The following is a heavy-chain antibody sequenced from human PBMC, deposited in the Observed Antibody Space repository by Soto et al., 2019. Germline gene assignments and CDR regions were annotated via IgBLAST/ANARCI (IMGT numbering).Heavy chain of an antibody. D-gene: IGHD2-8*01. V-gene: IGHV2-26*01. J-gene: IGHJ5*02. Sequence: QVTLKESGPVLVKPTETLTLTCTVSGFSLSNARMGVSWIRQPPGKALEWLAHIFSNDEKSYSTSLKSRLTISKDTSKSQVVLTMTNMDPVDTATYYCARMAPADCTNGVCPQVTWFDPWGQGTLVTVSS. CDR1: GFSLSNARMG. CDR2: IFSNDEK. CDR3: ARMAPADCTNGVCPQVTWFDP.